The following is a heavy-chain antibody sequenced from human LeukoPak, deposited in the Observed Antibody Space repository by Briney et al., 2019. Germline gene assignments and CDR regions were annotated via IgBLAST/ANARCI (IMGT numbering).Heavy chain of an antibody. Sequence: GGSLRLSCAASGFTFSSYWMHWVRQAPGKGLEWVANIKEDGSEKKYVDSVKGRFTISRDNAKNSLYLQMNSLRAEDTAVYYCAKARYDGEVMIAATDYWGQGTLVTVSS. J-gene: IGHJ4*02. CDR3: AKARYDGEVMIAATDY. D-gene: IGHD2-15*01. V-gene: IGHV3-7*01. CDR2: IKEDGSEK. CDR1: GFTFSSYW.